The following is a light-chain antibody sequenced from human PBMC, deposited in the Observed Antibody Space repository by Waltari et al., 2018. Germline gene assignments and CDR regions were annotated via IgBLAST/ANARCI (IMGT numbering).Light chain of an antibody. CDR1: ESVRTN. V-gene: IGKV3D-15*01. CDR3: QQYNKWPPMYT. Sequence: EIIMTQSPVTLSVSPGERATLSCRASESVRTNLAWYQQKPGQAPRLLIHGASTRATGIPARFSGSGSGTDFTRTISSLQSEDFAVYYCQQYNKWPPMYTFGQGTKLEIK. J-gene: IGKJ2*01. CDR2: GAS.